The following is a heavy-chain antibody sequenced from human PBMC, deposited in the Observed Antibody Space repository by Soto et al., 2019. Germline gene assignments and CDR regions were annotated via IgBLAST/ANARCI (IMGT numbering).Heavy chain of an antibody. J-gene: IGHJ5*02. CDR2: IFSNDEK. D-gene: IGHD3-22*01. CDR1: GFSLSNARMG. CDR3: ARIQSGNYYDSSGYYYGDWFDP. V-gene: IGHV2-26*01. Sequence: QVTLKESGPVLVKPTETLTLTCTVSGFSLSNARMGVSWIRQPPGKALEWLAHIFSNDEKSYSTSLKSRLTISKATSKSQVVLTMTNMDPVDTATYYCARIQSGNYYDSSGYYYGDWFDPWGQGTLVTVSS.